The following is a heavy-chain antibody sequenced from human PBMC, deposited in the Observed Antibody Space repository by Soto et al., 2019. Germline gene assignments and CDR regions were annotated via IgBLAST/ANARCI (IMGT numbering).Heavy chain of an antibody. CDR3: AKDFIPRNSIYDPFDI. CDR1: GFNFGNYA. CDR2: VGGTGSDT. Sequence: EVQLLESGGGLVQPGGSLEISCGASGFNFGNYAMSWVRQAPGQGPEWVSSVGGTGSDTDYADSVRGRFTISRDNSKNTLYLHMNSLRAEDTAIYFCAKDFIPRNSIYDPFDIWGQGTTVTVSS. J-gene: IGHJ3*02. V-gene: IGHV3-23*01. D-gene: IGHD2-21*01.